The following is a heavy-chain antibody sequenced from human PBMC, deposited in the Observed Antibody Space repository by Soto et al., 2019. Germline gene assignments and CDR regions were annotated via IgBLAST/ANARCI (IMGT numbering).Heavy chain of an antibody. CDR2: IYHGGST. V-gene: IGHV4-38-2*02. Sequence: SETLSLTCAVSGYSISSGYYWGWLRQPPGKGLEWIGSIYHGGSTYYNPSLNSRVTMSVDTSKNQFSLKLSSVTAADTAVYYCAREGDYYGRNWFDPWGQGTLVTVSS. D-gene: IGHD3-10*01. CDR3: AREGDYYGRNWFDP. CDR1: GYSISSGYY. J-gene: IGHJ5*02.